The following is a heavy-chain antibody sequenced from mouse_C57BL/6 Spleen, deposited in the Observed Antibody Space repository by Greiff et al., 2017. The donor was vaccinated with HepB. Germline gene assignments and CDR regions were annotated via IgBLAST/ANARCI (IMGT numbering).Heavy chain of an antibody. CDR1: GFTFSDYY. Sequence: DVHLVESEGGLVQPGSSMKLSCTASGFTFSDYYMAWVRQVPEKGLEWVANINYDGSSTYYLDSLKSRFIISRDNAKNILYLQMSSLKSEDTATYYCARITTVVAGGAMDYWGQGTSVTVSS. D-gene: IGHD1-1*01. CDR2: INYDGSST. CDR3: ARITTVVAGGAMDY. V-gene: IGHV5-16*01. J-gene: IGHJ4*01.